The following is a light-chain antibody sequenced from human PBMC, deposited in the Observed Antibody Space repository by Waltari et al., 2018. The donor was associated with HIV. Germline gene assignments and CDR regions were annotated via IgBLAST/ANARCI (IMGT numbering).Light chain of an antibody. J-gene: IGKJ4*01. CDR1: QTLVYSDGDTY. CDR2: QVS. V-gene: IGKV2-30*01. CDR3: MQGTHWPPT. Sequence: DVVMPQSPLSLPVTLGQPASISCRSSQTLVYSDGDTYLNWFHQRPGQSPRRLIYQVSKRYSAVPDRFTGSGSGTRFTLTISRVEAEDVGIYYRMQGTHWPPTFGGGTKVEI.